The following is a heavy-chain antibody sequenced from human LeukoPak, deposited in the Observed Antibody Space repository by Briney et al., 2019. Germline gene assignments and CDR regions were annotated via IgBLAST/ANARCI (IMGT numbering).Heavy chain of an antibody. Sequence: SETLSLTCTVSGYSISSGYYWGWIRQPPGKGLEWIGSIYHSGSTYYNPSLKSRVTISVDTSKNRFSLKLGSVTAADTAVYYCARDDYGNNYWGQGTLVTVSS. CDR2: IYHSGST. CDR1: GYSISSGYY. D-gene: IGHD4-17*01. J-gene: IGHJ4*02. CDR3: ARDDYGNNY. V-gene: IGHV4-38-2*02.